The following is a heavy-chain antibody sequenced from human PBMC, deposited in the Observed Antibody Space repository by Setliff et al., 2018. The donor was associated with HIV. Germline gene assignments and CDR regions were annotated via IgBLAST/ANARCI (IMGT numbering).Heavy chain of an antibody. V-gene: IGHV4-39*07. CDR2: IYYSGTT. D-gene: IGHD4-17*01. Sequence: SETLSLTCTVSGGSIDSTSYYWGWIRQPPGKGLEWIGSIYYSGTTYYNPSLKSRVTISVDTSKNQFSLTLISVTAADTAVYYCARAIRRAPPSDYLPGDCFDSWGQGTLVTVSS. CDR3: ARAIRRAPPSDYLPGDCFDS. CDR1: GGSIDSTSYY. J-gene: IGHJ4*02.